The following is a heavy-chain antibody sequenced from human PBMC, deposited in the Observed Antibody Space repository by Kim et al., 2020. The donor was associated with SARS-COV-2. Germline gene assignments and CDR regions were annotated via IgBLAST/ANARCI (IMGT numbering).Heavy chain of an antibody. Sequence: ESVKGRFTTSRDKAKNSLYLQMNSLRDEDTAVYYCAGDVYSGYDHRPFDYWGQGTLVTVSS. V-gene: IGHV3-48*02. D-gene: IGHD5-12*01. J-gene: IGHJ4*02. CDR3: AGDVYSGYDHRPFDY.